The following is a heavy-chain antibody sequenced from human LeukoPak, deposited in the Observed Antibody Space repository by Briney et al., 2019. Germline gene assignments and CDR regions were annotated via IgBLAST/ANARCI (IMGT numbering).Heavy chain of an antibody. D-gene: IGHD6-19*01. CDR1: GYRFTSYW. V-gene: IGHV5-51*01. CDR3: ARLWQQWLPPGDY. Sequence: GESLKISCKGSGYRFTSYWIGWVRQMPGKGLEWMGIIYPGDSDTRYSPSFQGQVTISADKSISTAYLQWGSLKASDTAMYYCARLWQQWLPPGDYWGQGTLVTVSS. CDR2: IYPGDSDT. J-gene: IGHJ4*02.